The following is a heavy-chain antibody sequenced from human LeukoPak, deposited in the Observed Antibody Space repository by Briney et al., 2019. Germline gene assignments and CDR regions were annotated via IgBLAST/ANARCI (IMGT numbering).Heavy chain of an antibody. CDR1: GGSISSYY. D-gene: IGHD1-26*01. V-gene: IGHV4-34*01. CDR3: ARARSGSYYYYYYYMDV. Sequence: PSETLSLTCTVSGGSISSYYWSWIRQPPGKGLEWIGEINHSGSTNYNPSLKSRVTISVDTSKNQFSLKLSSVTAADTAVYYCARARSGSYYYYYYYMDVWGKGTTVTVSS. J-gene: IGHJ6*03. CDR2: INHSGST.